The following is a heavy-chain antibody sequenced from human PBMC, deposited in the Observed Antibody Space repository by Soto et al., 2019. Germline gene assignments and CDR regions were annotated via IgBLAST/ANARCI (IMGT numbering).Heavy chain of an antibody. CDR3: AREMTTMTFYDY. V-gene: IGHV1-18*01. CDR2: ITAYNGKT. CDR1: VYIFTNYA. Sequence: XSVKVSCKASVYIFTNYAITWVRQAPGEGLEWMGWITAYNGKTNNAQKFQGRVTMTTDTSASTSYMELRSLRSDDTAVYYSAREMTTMTFYDYWGQGTLVTVSS. J-gene: IGHJ4*02.